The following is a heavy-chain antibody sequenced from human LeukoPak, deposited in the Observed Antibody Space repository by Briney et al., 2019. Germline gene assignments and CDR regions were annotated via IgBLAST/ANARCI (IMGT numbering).Heavy chain of an antibody. CDR3: AIGETATFRGPYFDY. Sequence: GGSLRLXCAASGFTFSEHYMDWDRQTPGKGLEWIGRTRNKANSYSTEYAASVKGRFTISRDESKNSLYLQMSSLKTEDTAVYFCAIGETATFRGPYFDYWGQGTLVTVSS. D-gene: IGHD5-24*01. J-gene: IGHJ4*02. CDR2: TRNKANSYST. V-gene: IGHV3-72*01. CDR1: GFTFSEHY.